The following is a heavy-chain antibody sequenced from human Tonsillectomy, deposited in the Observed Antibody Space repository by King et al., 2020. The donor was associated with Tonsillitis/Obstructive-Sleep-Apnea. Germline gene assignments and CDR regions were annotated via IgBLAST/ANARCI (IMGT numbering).Heavy chain of an antibody. Sequence: VQLVESGAEVKKPGASVKVSCKASGYSFTNYGISWMRQAPGQGREWMGWISGYNGNTNYAQNLQGRVTMTADTSTSTAYMELRSLRSDDTAVYYCARGGYSNYVDYWGQGTLVTVSS. V-gene: IGHV1-18*01. J-gene: IGHJ4*02. CDR3: ARGGYSNYVDY. CDR2: ISGYNGNT. CDR1: GYSFTNYG. D-gene: IGHD5-18*01.